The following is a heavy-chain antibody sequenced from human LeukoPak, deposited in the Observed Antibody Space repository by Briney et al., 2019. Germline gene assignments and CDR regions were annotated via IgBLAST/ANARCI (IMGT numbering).Heavy chain of an antibody. D-gene: IGHD3-22*01. CDR3: ARRPYYYDSLDY. V-gene: IGHV3-48*03. J-gene: IGHJ4*02. Sequence: GGSLRLSCAASGFAFSNYEMNWVRQAPGKRLEWVSHISSSGITLYYADSVKGRFTISRDNPKNSLYLQMNSLRAEDTALYYCARRPYYYDSLDYWGQGTLVTVSS. CDR2: ISSSGITL. CDR1: GFAFSNYE.